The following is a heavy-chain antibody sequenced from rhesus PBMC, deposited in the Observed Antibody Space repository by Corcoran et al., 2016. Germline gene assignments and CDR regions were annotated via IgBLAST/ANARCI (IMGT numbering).Heavy chain of an antibody. D-gene: IGHD6-31*01. CDR1: GGSISSSNW. CDR3: ARRRGIAAAGISFGLDS. CDR2: ISGSSGST. Sequence: QVQLQESGPGLVKPSETLSLTCAVSGGSISSSNWWSWIRQPPGKGLEWIGCISGSSGSTYYNPSLQSRVTISTDTSKNQFSLKLSSVTAADTAVYYCARRRGIAAAGISFGLDSWGQGVVVTVSS. V-gene: IGHV4-65*01. J-gene: IGHJ6*01.